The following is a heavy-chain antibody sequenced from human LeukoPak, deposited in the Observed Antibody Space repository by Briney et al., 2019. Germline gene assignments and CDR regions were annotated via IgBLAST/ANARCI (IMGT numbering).Heavy chain of an antibody. J-gene: IGHJ4*02. CDR1: GYSFTSYW. D-gene: IGHD2-21*02. V-gene: IGHV5-51*01. CDR2: IYPGDSDT. Sequence: GESLKISCKGSGYSFTSYWIGWVRQMPGKGLEWMGIIYPGDSDTRYSPSFQGQVTISADKSISTAYLQWSSLKASDTAMYYCARRAYCGGDCPLRYFDYWGQGTLVTVSS. CDR3: ARRAYCGGDCPLRYFDY.